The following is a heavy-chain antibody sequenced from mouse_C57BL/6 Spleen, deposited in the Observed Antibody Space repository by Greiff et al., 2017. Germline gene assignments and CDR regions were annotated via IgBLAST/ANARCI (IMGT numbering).Heavy chain of an antibody. CDR1: GYTFTSYW. J-gene: IGHJ1*03. V-gene: IGHV1-69*01. CDR2: IDPSDSYT. Sequence: QVQLKQPGAELVMPGASVKLSCKASGYTFTSYWMHWVKQRPGQGLEWIGEIDPSDSYTNYNQKFKGKSTLTVDKSSSTAYMQLSSLTSEDSAVYYCARVGYGSSYRYFDVWGTGTTVTVSS. D-gene: IGHD1-1*01. CDR3: ARVGYGSSYRYFDV.